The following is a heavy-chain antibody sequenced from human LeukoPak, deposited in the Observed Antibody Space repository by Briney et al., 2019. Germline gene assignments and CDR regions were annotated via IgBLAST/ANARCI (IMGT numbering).Heavy chain of an antibody. CDR1: GFNFSDSR. D-gene: IGHD2-21*01. Sequence: GGSLRLSCATSGFNFSDSRMTLVRQAPGKGLQWVANVNRDGTEKHFLDSVEGRFTISRDNANKALYLQMSSLTPQDTAVYFCVRGDWYFESWGQGALVTVSS. V-gene: IGHV3-7*04. CDR2: VNRDGTEK. CDR3: VRGDWYFES. J-gene: IGHJ4*02.